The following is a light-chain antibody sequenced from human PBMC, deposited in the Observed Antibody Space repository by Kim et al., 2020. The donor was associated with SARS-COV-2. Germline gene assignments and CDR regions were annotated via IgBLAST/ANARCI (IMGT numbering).Light chain of an antibody. CDR2: GKN. CDR3: NSRDSNDNVV. Sequence: VALGQTFRITCQGDSLRIYYATWYQQKPGQAPILVIYGKNNRPSGIPDRFSGSSSGNTASLTITGTQAGDEADYYCNSRDSNDNVVFGGGTKLTVL. CDR1: SLRIYY. J-gene: IGLJ2*01. V-gene: IGLV3-19*01.